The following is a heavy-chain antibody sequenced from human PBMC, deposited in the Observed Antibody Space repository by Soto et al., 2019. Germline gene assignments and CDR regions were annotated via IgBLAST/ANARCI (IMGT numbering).Heavy chain of an antibody. CDR3: AKYRTIHINSSTDS. CDR1: GFTFSTYA. J-gene: IGHJ4*02. D-gene: IGHD6-6*01. CDR2: VSGSGSNT. V-gene: IGHV3-23*01. Sequence: EVQLLESGGGLVQPGGSLRLSCAVSGFTFSTYAMGWVRQAPGKGLEWVSTVSGSGSNTYYTDSVKGRFNISRDNSKNKLHLQINSLIAEDNAVYYCAKYRTIHINSSTDSWGRGTLVTVS.